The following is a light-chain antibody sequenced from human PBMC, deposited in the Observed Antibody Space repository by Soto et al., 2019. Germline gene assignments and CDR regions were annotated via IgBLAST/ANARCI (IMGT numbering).Light chain of an antibody. CDR3: QQRSNWPPS. CDR1: QSLNDRF. Sequence: DIVLTQSPGTLSLSPGERGTLSCRASQSLNDRFLAWYQQKLGQAPRLLIHRASTRATGIPDRFSGSGSGTDFTLTISRLEPEDFAVYYCQQRSNWPPSFGGGTKVDIK. CDR2: RAS. V-gene: IGKV3D-20*02. J-gene: IGKJ4*01.